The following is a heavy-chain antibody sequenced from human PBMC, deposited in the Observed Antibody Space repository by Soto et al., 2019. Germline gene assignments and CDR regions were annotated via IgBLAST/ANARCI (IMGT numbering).Heavy chain of an antibody. D-gene: IGHD3-22*01. J-gene: IGHJ4*02. CDR1: GYTFTNYY. CDR3: ARDPSSGYGADY. V-gene: IGHV1-46*01. CDR2: INPGGGSP. Sequence: QVQLVQSGAEVKKPGASVKVSCKASGYTFTNYYMHWVRQAPGEGLEWMGIINPGGGSPSYAQKFQGRVTMASDTSMSTVFMDLTSMRFDDTAVYYCARDPSSGYGADYWGKGTLVTVSS.